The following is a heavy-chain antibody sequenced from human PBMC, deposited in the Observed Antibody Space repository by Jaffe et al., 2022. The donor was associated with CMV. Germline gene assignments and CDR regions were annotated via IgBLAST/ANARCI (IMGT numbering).Heavy chain of an antibody. V-gene: IGHV1-18*01. CDR1: GYTFITYG. CDR3: ARDQARGVMVRGVTPVDY. D-gene: IGHD3-10*01. J-gene: IGHJ4*02. Sequence: QVQLVQSGAEVKKPGASVKVSCKASGYTFITYGISWVRQAPGQGLEWMGWISPYNGDTNYAQKFQGRVTVTTDTSTSTAYMEVRNLSSDDTAVYYCARDQARGVMVRGVTPVDYWGQGTLVTVSS. CDR2: ISPYNGDT.